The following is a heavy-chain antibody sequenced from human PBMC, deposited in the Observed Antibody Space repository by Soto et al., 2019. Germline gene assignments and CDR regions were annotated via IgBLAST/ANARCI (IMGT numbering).Heavy chain of an antibody. J-gene: IGHJ5*02. Sequence: QVQLVQSGAEVKKPGSSVKVSCKASGGTFSSYTISWVRQAPGQGLEWMGRIIPILGIANYAQKFQGRVTITADNATRTADLGLSRLSSEDTAVYYCARDHGGSYGENWFDPWGQGTLVTVSS. V-gene: IGHV1-69*08. CDR1: GGTFSSYT. CDR2: IIPILGIA. CDR3: ARDHGGSYGENWFDP. D-gene: IGHD1-26*01.